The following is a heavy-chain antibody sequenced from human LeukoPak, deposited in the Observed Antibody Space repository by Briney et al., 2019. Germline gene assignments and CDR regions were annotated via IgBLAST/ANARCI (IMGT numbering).Heavy chain of an antibody. CDR2: INWNGGST. J-gene: IGHJ4*02. CDR1: GFTFDDYG. Sequence: GGSLRPSCAASGFTFDDYGMSWVRQAPGKGLEWVSGINWNGGSTGYADSVKGRFTISRDNAKNSLYLQMNSLRAEDTAVYYCARGRYADYLDYWGQGTLVTVSS. D-gene: IGHD1-1*01. CDR3: ARGRYADYLDY. V-gene: IGHV3-20*04.